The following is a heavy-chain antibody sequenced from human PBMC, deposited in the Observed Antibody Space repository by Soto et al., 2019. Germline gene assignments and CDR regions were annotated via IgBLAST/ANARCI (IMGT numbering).Heavy chain of an antibody. CDR3: ARGGFAYGCLDF. V-gene: IGHV1-18*01. CDR1: GYTFTSYG. D-gene: IGHD5-18*01. J-gene: IGHJ4*02. Sequence: VHLVQSGAEVKKPGASLKVSCKSSGYTFTSYGIVWVRQAPGQGLEWMGWISTYNVDTKYAQKFKGRVTMSTDTSTTTAYMELTSLTSDDTAMYYCARGGFAYGCLDFWGQGTLATVSS. CDR2: ISTYNVDT.